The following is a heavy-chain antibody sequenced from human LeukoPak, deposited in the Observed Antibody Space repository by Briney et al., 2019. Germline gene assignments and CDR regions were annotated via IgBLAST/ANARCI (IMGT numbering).Heavy chain of an antibody. Sequence: PGGSLRLSCAASGFTFSDYYVSWIRQAPGKGLECVSYISSSGSTIYYADSVKGRFTISRDNPKNSMYLQMNSLRAEHTGVYLCARDNGGDILAGYHPRHFDYWGQGTLVTVSS. D-gene: IGHD3-9*01. J-gene: IGHJ4*02. CDR1: GFTFSDYY. CDR2: ISSSGSTI. V-gene: IGHV3-11*04. CDR3: ARDNGGDILAGYHPRHFDY.